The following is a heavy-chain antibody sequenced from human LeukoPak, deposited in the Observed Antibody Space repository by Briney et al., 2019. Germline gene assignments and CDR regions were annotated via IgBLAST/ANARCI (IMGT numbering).Heavy chain of an antibody. CDR3: AREGSSYAPSQPFFFDY. CDR2: ISGSGYRI. Sequence: GGSLRLSCAASGFTSNGDDMNWVRQAPGKGLEWLAYISGSGYRIYYAGSVKGRFTISRDNAKKSLYLQMNSLRAEDTAVYYCAREGSSYAPSQPFFFDYWGQGSLVTVSS. J-gene: IGHJ4*02. CDR1: GFTSNGDD. V-gene: IGHV3-48*03. D-gene: IGHD3-10*01.